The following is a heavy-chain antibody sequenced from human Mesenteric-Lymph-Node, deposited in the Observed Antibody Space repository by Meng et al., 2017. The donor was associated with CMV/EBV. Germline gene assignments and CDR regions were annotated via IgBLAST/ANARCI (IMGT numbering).Heavy chain of an antibody. D-gene: IGHD5-24*01. Sequence: GGSLRLSCAVSGFTFSGFWMSWVRQAPEKGLEWVANINQEGGDKYNMDSVRGRFTVSRDNAKKSLYLQMNSLRAEDTAVYYCARRWLGTRGVDKAFDIWGQGTMVTVSS. CDR1: GFTFSGFW. CDR3: ARRWLGTRGVDKAFDI. V-gene: IGHV3-7*01. J-gene: IGHJ3*02. CDR2: INQEGGDK.